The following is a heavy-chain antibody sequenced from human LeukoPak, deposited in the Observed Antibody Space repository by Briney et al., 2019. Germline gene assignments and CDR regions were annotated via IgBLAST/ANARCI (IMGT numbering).Heavy chain of an antibody. V-gene: IGHV1-18*01. CDR1: GYTFANFG. D-gene: IGHD2-2*02. CDR2: ISVYNGNT. J-gene: IGHJ4*02. Sequence: GASVKASCKASGYTFANFGITWVRQAPGQGLEWMGWISVYNGNTNYAQTLQGRVTLTTDTSTSTAYMELRSLRSDDTALYYCARTCSSSSCYMVHWGQGTLVTVSS. CDR3: ARTCSSSSCYMVH.